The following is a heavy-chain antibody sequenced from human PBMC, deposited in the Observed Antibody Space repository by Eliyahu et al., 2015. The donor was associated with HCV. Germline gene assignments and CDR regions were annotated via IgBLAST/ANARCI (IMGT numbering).Heavy chain of an antibody. J-gene: IGHJ3*02. CDR1: GGTFSSYA. V-gene: IGHV1-69*01. CDR2: IIPIFGTA. D-gene: IGHD1-26*01. Sequence: QVQLVQSGAEVKKPGSSVKVSCKASGGTFSSYAISWVRQAPGQGLEWMGGIIPIFGTANYAQKFQGRVTITADESTSTAYMELSSLRSEDTAVYYCATRGIVGATLPHDAFDIWGQGTMVTVSS. CDR3: ATRGIVGATLPHDAFDI.